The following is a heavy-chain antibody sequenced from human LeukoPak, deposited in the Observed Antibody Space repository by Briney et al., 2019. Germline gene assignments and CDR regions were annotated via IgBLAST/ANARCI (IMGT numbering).Heavy chain of an antibody. CDR1: GGTFSSYA. Sequence: EASVKVSCKASGGTFSSYAISWVRQAPGQGLEWMGGIIPIFGTANYAQKFQGRVTITADESTSTAYMELSSLRSEDTAVYYCATDMVGYCGDVTCYSEAYWGQGTLVTVSS. CDR2: IIPIFGTA. J-gene: IGHJ4*02. CDR3: ATDMVGYCGDVTCYSEAY. V-gene: IGHV1-69*13. D-gene: IGHD2-21*01.